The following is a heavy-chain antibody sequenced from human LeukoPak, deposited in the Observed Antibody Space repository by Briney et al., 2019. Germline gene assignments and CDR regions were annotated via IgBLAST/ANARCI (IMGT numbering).Heavy chain of an antibody. CDR1: GYSISSGYC. J-gene: IGHJ5*02. CDR2: IYHSGTT. D-gene: IGHD2-2*01. CDR3: ARFESTSGRGFDP. V-gene: IGHV4-38-2*01. Sequence: SETLSLTCAVSGYSISSGYCWGWIRQPPGKGLEWIGTIYHSGTTYYNPSLKSRVTISLDTSKNQFSLNLRSVTAADTAVYYCARFESTSGRGFDPWGQGTLVTVSS.